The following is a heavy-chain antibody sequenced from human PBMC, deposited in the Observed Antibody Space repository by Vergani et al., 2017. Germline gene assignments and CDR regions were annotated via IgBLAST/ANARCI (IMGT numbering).Heavy chain of an antibody. CDR1: GGSISSYY. D-gene: IGHD2-2*01. Sequence: QVQLQESGPGLVQPSETLSLTCTVSGGSISSYYWSWIRQPPGKGLEWIGYIYYSGSTNYNPSLKSRVTISVDTSKNQFSLKLSSVTAADTAVYYCARDSPLVVPAAIFYYYYGMDVWGQGTTVTVSS. CDR3: ARDSPLVVPAAIFYYYYGMDV. V-gene: IGHV4-59*01. J-gene: IGHJ6*02. CDR2: IYYSGST.